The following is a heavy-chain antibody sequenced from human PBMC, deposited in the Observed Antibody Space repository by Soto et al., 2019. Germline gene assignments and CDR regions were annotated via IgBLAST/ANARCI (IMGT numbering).Heavy chain of an antibody. CDR3: ARDFRSQLRGTPPWFDP. V-gene: IGHV3-7*05. D-gene: IGHD4-17*01. J-gene: IGHJ5*02. Sequence: PGGSLTLSCAASGFIFRSFWMGWVRQAPGKGLEWVANIKQDGTEKNYLDSVKGRFTISRDNAKNSLYLQMNSLRAEDTAVYYCARDFRSQLRGTPPWFDPWGQRTLVTVSS. CDR1: GFIFRSFW. CDR2: IKQDGTEK.